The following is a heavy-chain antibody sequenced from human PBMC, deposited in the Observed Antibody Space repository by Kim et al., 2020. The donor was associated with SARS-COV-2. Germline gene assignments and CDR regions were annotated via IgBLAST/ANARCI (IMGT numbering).Heavy chain of an antibody. J-gene: IGHJ5*02. CDR3: ARDRWGYGSGSWFDP. V-gene: IGHV4-59*01. D-gene: IGHD3-10*01. Sequence: SLKSRVTISVDTSKNQFSLKLRSVTAADTAVYYCARDRWGYGSGSWFDPWVQGTLVTVSS.